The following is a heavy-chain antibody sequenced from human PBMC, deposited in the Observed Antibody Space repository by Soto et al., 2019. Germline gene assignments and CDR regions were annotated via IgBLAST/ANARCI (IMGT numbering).Heavy chain of an antibody. J-gene: IGHJ4*02. CDR3: ASEGWIEYSSSSGDFDY. Sequence: GGSLRLSCAASGFTFSSYSMNWVRQAPGKGLEWVSYISSSSSTIYYADSVKGRFTISRDNAKNSLYLQMNSLRAEDTAVYYCASEGWIEYSSSSGDFDYWGQGTLVTVSS. V-gene: IGHV3-48*01. CDR1: GFTFSSYS. CDR2: ISSSSSTI. D-gene: IGHD6-6*01.